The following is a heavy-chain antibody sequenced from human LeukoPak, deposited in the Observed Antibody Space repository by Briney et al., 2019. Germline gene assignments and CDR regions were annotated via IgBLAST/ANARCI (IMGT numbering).Heavy chain of an antibody. CDR2: INHSGST. D-gene: IGHD3-22*01. J-gene: IGHJ4*02. V-gene: IGHV4-34*01. Sequence: SETLSLTCAVYGGSFGGYYWSWIRQPPGKGLEWIGEINHSGSTNYNPSLKSRVTLSVDTSKNQFSLKLSSVTAADTAVYYCARGCIYDSSGYYFCYEYWGQGTLVTVSS. CDR1: GGSFGGYY. CDR3: ARGCIYDSSGYYFCYEY.